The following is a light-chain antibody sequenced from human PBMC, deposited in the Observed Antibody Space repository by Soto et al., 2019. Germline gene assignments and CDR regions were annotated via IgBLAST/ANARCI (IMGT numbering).Light chain of an antibody. CDR1: QNIYSN. J-gene: IGKJ5*01. CDR3: QQRSDSIT. V-gene: IGKV3-11*01. Sequence: IVMAQSPCSVCVSPVERATLPCRASQNIYSNVAWYQQRPGQTPRLLIYDASTRAPGIPARFSGRGSGADFTLTISSLEPEDFAVYYCQQRSDSITFGQGTRLEI. CDR2: DAS.